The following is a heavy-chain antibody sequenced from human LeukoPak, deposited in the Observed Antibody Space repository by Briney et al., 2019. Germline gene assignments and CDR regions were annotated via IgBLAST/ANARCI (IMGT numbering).Heavy chain of an antibody. Sequence: ASVKVSCKASGYTFTSYGISWVRQAPGQGLEWMGWISAYNGNTNYAQKLQGRVTMTTDTSTSTAYMELRSLRSDDTAVYYCARDFLPLVPAAVLIWFDPWGQGTLVTVSS. J-gene: IGHJ5*02. CDR3: ARDFLPLVPAAVLIWFDP. D-gene: IGHD2-2*01. CDR2: ISAYNGNT. CDR1: GYTFTSYG. V-gene: IGHV1-18*04.